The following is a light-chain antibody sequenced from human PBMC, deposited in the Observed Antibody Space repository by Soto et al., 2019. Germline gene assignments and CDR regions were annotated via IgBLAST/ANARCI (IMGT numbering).Light chain of an antibody. CDR2: DNN. CDR1: RSNIGSNS. J-gene: IGLJ1*01. V-gene: IGLV1-51*01. Sequence: QSVLTQPPSVSAARGQKVTISCSGTRSNIGSNSASWYQQLPGTAPKLLIYDNNKRPSEIPDRFSGSQSATSATLVITGLQTGDEADYYCASWDSGLRAGVFGTATKLTVL. CDR3: ASWDSGLRAGV.